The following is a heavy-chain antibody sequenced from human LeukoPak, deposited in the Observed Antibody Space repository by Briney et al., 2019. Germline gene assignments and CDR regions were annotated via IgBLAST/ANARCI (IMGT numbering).Heavy chain of an antibody. J-gene: IGHJ3*02. V-gene: IGHV4-39*01. D-gene: IGHD3-22*01. Sequence: SETLSLTCTVSGGSISSRSYYWGWIRQPPGTGLEWIGSIFYSGSTYYNPSLKSRVTISVDTSKNHFSLKLSSVTAADTAVYYCARQPRDYDSSGYDGFDIWGQGTLVTVSS. CDR1: GGSISSRSYY. CDR2: IFYSGST. CDR3: ARQPRDYDSSGYDGFDI.